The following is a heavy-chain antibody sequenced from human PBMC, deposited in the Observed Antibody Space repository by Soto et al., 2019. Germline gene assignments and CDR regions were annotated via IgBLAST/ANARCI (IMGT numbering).Heavy chain of an antibody. D-gene: IGHD2-2*03. CDR2: INAGNGDT. J-gene: IGHJ4*02. CDR3: ARDGYCTSTSCRYYYDS. CDR1: GYSFTSYA. V-gene: IGHV1-3*01. Sequence: ASVKVSCKASGYSFTSYAMHWVRQAPGQRLEWMGWINAGNGDTKYSQKFQGRVTFTRDTFASTVYMELSGLRSEDTAVYFCARDGYCTSTSCRYYYDSWGQGTLVTVSS.